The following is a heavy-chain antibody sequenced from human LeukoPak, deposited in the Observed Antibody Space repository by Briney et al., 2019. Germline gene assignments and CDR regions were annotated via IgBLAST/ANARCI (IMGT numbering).Heavy chain of an antibody. CDR3: ARDELTPRYSSGWHNWFDP. CDR1: GYTFTGYY. D-gene: IGHD6-19*01. CDR2: INPNSGGT. Sequence: ASVKVSCKASGYTFTGYYMHWVRQAPGQGLEWMGWINPNSGGTNYAQKFQGRVTMTRDTSISTAYMELSRLRSDDTAVYYCARDELTPRYSSGWHNWFDPWGQGTLVTVSS. J-gene: IGHJ5*02. V-gene: IGHV1-2*02.